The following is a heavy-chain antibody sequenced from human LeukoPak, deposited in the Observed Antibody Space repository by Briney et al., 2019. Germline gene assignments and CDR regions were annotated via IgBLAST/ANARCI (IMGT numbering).Heavy chain of an antibody. CDR1: GFTFSSYW. J-gene: IGHJ5*02. Sequence: GGSLRLSCATSGFTFSSYWMSWVRQAPGKGLEWVANIKQDGSEKNYVDSVKGRFTISRDNAKNSLFLQMNSLRAEDTAVYYCAKGSGQYSSSSRSNWFDPWGQGTLVTVSS. CDR2: IKQDGSEK. V-gene: IGHV3-7*03. CDR3: AKGSGQYSSSSRSNWFDP. D-gene: IGHD6-6*01.